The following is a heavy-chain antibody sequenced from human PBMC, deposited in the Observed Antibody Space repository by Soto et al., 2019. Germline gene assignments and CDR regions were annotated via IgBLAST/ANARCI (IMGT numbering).Heavy chain of an antibody. V-gene: IGHV4-4*07. CDR1: GASIIVFY. J-gene: IGHJ5*02. Sequence: PSVTLLLTPTASGASIIVFYWSCIRKSAGKGLEWIGRIYATGTTDYTPSLKSRVMMSVDTSKKQFSLKLRSVTAADTAVYYCVRDGTKTLRDWFDPWGQGISVTVSS. CDR3: VRDGTKTLRDWFDP. CDR2: IYATGTT. D-gene: IGHD1-1*01.